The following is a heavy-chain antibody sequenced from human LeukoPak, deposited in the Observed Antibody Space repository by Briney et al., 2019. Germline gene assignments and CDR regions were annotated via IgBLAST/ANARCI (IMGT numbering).Heavy chain of an antibody. CDR3: ARDTPTYFDY. Sequence: PSETLSLTCTVSGGSVSSGSYYWSWIRQPPGKGLEWIGYIYYSGSTNYNPSLKSRVTISVDPSRNPFSLKLGSVTAADTAVYYCARDTPTYFDYGGQGTLVTVSA. D-gene: IGHD1-26*01. V-gene: IGHV4-61*01. CDR2: IYYSGST. J-gene: IGHJ4*02. CDR1: GGSVSSGSYY.